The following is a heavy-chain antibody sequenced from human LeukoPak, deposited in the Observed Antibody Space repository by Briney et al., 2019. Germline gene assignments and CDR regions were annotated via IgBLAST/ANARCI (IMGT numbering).Heavy chain of an antibody. D-gene: IGHD2-21*02. Sequence: GGSLLSCAASEFTFSSYAMSWVRQAPGKGLEWVSAISGSGGSTYYADSVKGRFTISRDNSKNTLYLQMNSLRAEDTAVYYCAFSVCGGDCYAPPFDYWGQGTLVTVSS. CDR1: EFTFSSYA. CDR2: ISGSGGST. V-gene: IGHV3-23*01. J-gene: IGHJ4*02. CDR3: AFSVCGGDCYAPPFDY.